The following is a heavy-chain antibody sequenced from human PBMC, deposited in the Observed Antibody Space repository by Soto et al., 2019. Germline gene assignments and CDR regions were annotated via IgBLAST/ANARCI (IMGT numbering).Heavy chain of an antibody. CDR3: ARCNDFSAPLNYNWFGP. V-gene: IGHV1-18*01. Sequence: ASVKVSCKASGYTFNFYGITWVRQAPGQGLEWMGWINAYNGNTNYAQNLQGRVTMTTDTSTSTAYMELRSLRSDDTAVYYCARCNDFSAPLNYNWFGPWGQGTLVTVS. CDR2: INAYNGNT. CDR1: GYTFNFYG. D-gene: IGHD3-3*01. J-gene: IGHJ5*02.